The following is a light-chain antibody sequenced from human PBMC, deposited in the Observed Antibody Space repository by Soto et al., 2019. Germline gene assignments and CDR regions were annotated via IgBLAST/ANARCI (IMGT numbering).Light chain of an antibody. CDR2: AAS. CDR1: QSISSY. V-gene: IGKV1-39*01. J-gene: IGKJ3*01. Sequence: DIQMTQSPSSLSASVGDRVTITCRASQSISSYLNWYQQKPGKAPKLLIYAASSLQSGVPSRFSGSESGTDFNLTINSLEPEDFAPYYCQQSYGTPLTFGPGTKVDIK. CDR3: QQSYGTPLT.